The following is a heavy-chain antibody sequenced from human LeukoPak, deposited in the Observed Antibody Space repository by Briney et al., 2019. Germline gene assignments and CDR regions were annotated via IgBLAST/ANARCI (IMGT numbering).Heavy chain of an antibody. D-gene: IGHD2-2*01. V-gene: IGHV3-74*01. CDR2: INSDGGST. CDR1: GFTFSNYW. J-gene: IGHJ4*01. CDR3: ARLWGCSTTNCHPDRDC. Sequence: PGGSLRHSCAASGFTFSNYWMHWVRQAPGKGQVWVSSINSDGGSTNYADSVKGRFTISRDNAKNTLYLQMNSLRAEDTAVYYCARLWGCSTTNCHPDRDCWREGTLVTVSS.